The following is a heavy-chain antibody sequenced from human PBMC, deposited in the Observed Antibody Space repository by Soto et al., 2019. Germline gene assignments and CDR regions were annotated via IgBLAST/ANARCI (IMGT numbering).Heavy chain of an antibody. CDR2: INSDGSST. Sequence: EVQLVESGGGLVQPGGSLRLSCAASGFTFSSYWTHWVRQAPGKGLVWVSRINSDGSSTFYADSVKGRFTISRDNAKNTVYLQMNSLRAEDTAVYYCASPLYCSGGSCFDYWGQGTLVTVSS. J-gene: IGHJ4*02. CDR3: ASPLYCSGGSCFDY. CDR1: GFTFSSYW. D-gene: IGHD2-15*01. V-gene: IGHV3-74*01.